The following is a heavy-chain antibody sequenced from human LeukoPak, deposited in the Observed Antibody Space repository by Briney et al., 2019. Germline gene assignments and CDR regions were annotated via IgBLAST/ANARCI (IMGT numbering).Heavy chain of an antibody. CDR2: ISSSGSTI. J-gene: IGHJ4*02. D-gene: IGHD1-26*01. V-gene: IGHV3-48*01. Sequence: PGGSPRPSCAPAAFTFSSYSMNWVRQAAGKGLEWVSYISSSGSTIYYADSMKGRFTISRDNSKNTLYLQMNSLRAEDTAVYYCAREFRSYGRYYFDYWGQGTLVTVSS. CDR1: AFTFSSYS. CDR3: AREFRSYGRYYFDY.